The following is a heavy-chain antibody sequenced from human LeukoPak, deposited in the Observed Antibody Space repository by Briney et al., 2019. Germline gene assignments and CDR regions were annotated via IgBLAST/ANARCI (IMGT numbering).Heavy chain of an antibody. V-gene: IGHV3-66*01. D-gene: IGHD2-21*01. CDR2: IYSGGST. Sequence: GGSLRLSCAASGFTVSRNYMRGVRQAPGKGLEWVSVIYSGGSTYHADPVKGRFTISRDNSKNTLNLQMNSLRAEDAAVYYCARGYSSDNWGQGALVTVSS. J-gene: IGHJ4*02. CDR1: GFTVSRNY. CDR3: ARGYSSDN.